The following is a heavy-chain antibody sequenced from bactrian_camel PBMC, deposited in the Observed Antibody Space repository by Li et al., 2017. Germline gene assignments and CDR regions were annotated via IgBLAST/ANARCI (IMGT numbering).Heavy chain of an antibody. V-gene: IGHV3S1*01. Sequence: HVQLVESGGGSVQAGGSLTLSCAAGRYTYNRNCMAWFRQAPGKEREGVARIYTGSGNTYYADSVKGRFTISQDNAKNTVYLQMNSLKPEDTAMYYCAARGPYCYTKLSVADFTYWGLGTQVTVS. D-gene: IGHD2*01. CDR3: AARGPYCYTKLSVADFTY. J-gene: IGHJ6*01. CDR2: IYTGSGNT. CDR1: RYTYNRNC.